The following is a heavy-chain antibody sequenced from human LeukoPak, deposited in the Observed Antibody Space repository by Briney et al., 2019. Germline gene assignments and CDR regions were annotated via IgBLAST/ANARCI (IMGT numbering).Heavy chain of an antibody. D-gene: IGHD4-23*01. CDR2: ISSSGSTI. CDR1: GFTFSSYS. Sequence: GGSLRLSCTTSGFTFSSYSMNWVRQPPGKGLEWVSYISSSGSTIYYADSVKGRFTISRDNAKNSLYLQMNSLRAEDTAVYYCARYSVDTSRGYYYYYMDVWGKGTTVTISS. V-gene: IGHV3-48*04. CDR3: ARYSVDTSRGYYYYYMDV. J-gene: IGHJ6*03.